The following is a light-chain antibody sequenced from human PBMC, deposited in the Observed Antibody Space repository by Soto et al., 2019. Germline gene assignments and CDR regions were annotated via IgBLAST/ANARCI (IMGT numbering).Light chain of an antibody. CDR3: QHTNTFFPLT. J-gene: IGKJ4*01. Sequence: DIQMTQSPSSVSASVGARVTITCRASQGISNWLAWYQQLPGQAPKLLIYSASTLQSGVPSRFSGGGAGTHFTLIISSLQPKDFATYYCQHTNTFFPLTFGGGTKVEIK. V-gene: IGKV1-12*01. CDR2: SAS. CDR1: QGISNW.